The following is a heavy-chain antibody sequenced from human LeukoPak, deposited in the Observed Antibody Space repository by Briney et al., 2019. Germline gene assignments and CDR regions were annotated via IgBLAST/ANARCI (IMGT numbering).Heavy chain of an antibody. CDR3: PHRWGIAGAGSYYFDY. CDR2: IYWNDDK. J-gene: IGHJ4*02. CDR1: GFSLSTSGVG. D-gene: IGHD6-19*01. Sequence: SGPTLVNPTQTLTLTCTFSGFSLSTSGVGVGWIRQPPGKALEWLALIYWNDDKRYSPSLKSRLTITKDTSKNQVVLTMTNMPPVDTATYYCPHRWGIAGAGSYYFDYWAQETLVTVPS. V-gene: IGHV2-5*01.